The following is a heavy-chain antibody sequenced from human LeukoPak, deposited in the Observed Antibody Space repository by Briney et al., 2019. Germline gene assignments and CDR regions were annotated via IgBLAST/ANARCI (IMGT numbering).Heavy chain of an antibody. CDR2: IYYSGST. D-gene: IGHD2-2*01. V-gene: IGHV4-59*01. J-gene: IGHJ4*02. CDR1: GGSISSYY. CDR3: ARDLCSSTSCYERGFDY. Sequence: SETLSLTCTVSGGSISSYYWSWIRQPPGKGLEWIGYIYYSGSTNYNPSLKSRVTISVDTSKNQFSLKLSSVTAADTAVYYCARDLCSSTSCYERGFDYWGQGTLVTVPS.